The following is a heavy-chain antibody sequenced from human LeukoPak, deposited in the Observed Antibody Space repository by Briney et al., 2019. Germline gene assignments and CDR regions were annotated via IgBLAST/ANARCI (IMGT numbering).Heavy chain of an antibody. CDR1: GFTFSTYW. Sequence: PGGSLRLSCAASGFTFSTYWMSWVRQAPGKGLEWVSAISGSGGSTYYADSVKGRFTISRDNSKNTLYLQMNSLRAEDTAVYYCAKDPGIAVAGTSFDYWGQGTLVTVSS. V-gene: IGHV3-23*01. D-gene: IGHD6-19*01. CDR2: ISGSGGST. CDR3: AKDPGIAVAGTSFDY. J-gene: IGHJ4*02.